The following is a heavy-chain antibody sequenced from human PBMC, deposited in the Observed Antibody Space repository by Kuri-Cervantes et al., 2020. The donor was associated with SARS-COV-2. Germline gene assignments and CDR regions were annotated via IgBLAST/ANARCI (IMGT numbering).Heavy chain of an antibody. Sequence: KVSCKGSGYSFTSYWIGWVRQMPGKGLEWMGIIYPGDSDTRYSPSFQGQVTISADKSISTAYLQWSSLKASDTAMYYCATGLVVPAAMRDYWGQGTRVTVSS. CDR1: GYSFTSYW. CDR3: ATGLVVPAAMRDY. CDR2: IYPGDSDT. V-gene: IGHV5-51*01. J-gene: IGHJ4*02. D-gene: IGHD2-2*01.